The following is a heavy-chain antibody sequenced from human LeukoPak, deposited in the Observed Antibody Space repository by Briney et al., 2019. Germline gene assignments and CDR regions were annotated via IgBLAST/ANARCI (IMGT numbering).Heavy chain of an antibody. CDR1: GGSISSYY. D-gene: IGHD5-24*01. Sequence: SETLSLTCTVSGGSISSYYWSWIRQPPGKALEWIGYIDYSGSTNYNPSLKSRVTISVDTSKNQFSLKLSSVTAADTAVYYCARAVPLALRRDGYNHFDYWGQGTLVTVSS. CDR2: IDYSGST. CDR3: ARAVPLALRRDGYNHFDY. J-gene: IGHJ4*02. V-gene: IGHV4-59*01.